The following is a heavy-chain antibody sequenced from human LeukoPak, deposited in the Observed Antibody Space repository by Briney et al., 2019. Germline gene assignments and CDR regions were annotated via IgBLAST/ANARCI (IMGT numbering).Heavy chain of an antibody. CDR3: ARDYYDFWSGSLDC. J-gene: IGHJ4*02. CDR1: GFTFSSYA. V-gene: IGHV3-23*01. CDR2: ISGSGGST. Sequence: GGSLRPSCAASGFTFSSYAMSWVRQAPGKGLEWVSAISGSGGSTYYADSVKGRFTISRDNSKNTLYLQMNSLRAEDTAEYYCARDYYDFWSGSLDCWGQGTLVTVSS. D-gene: IGHD3-3*01.